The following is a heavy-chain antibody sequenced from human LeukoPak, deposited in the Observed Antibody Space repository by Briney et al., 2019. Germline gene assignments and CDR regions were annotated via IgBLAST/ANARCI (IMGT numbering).Heavy chain of an antibody. CDR1: GASFSTNY. V-gene: IGHV4-59*01. D-gene: IGHD1-1*01. CDR3: AKGGWNDWRAFDY. J-gene: IGHJ4*02. Sequence: PSETLSLTCSVSGASFSTNYWSWIRQPPGRGLEWIGYVFDSGSTNYNPSLKSRVTISVDTSTKQFSLRLSSVTAADTAVYYCAKGGWNDWRAFDYWGQGTLVTVSS. CDR2: VFDSGST.